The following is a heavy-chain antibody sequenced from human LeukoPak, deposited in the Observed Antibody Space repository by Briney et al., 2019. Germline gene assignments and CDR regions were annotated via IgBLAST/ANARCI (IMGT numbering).Heavy chain of an antibody. D-gene: IGHD1-26*01. CDR2: ISSSSSYI. V-gene: IGHV3-21*01. CDR1: GFTFSSYS. Sequence: GGSLRLSCAASGFTFSSYSMNWVGQAPGKGLEWVSSISSSSSYIYYADSVKGRFTISRDNAKNSLYLQMNSLRAEDTAVYYCARDSGSYPNWFDPWGQGTLVTVSS. J-gene: IGHJ5*02. CDR3: ARDSGSYPNWFDP.